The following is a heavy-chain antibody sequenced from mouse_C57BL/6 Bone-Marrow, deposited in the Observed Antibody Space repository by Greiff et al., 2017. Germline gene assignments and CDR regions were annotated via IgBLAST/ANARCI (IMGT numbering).Heavy chain of an antibody. CDR3: ARGITTWGYFDV. V-gene: IGHV1-55*01. Sequence: VQLQQPGAELVKPGASVKMSCKASGYTFTSYWITWVKQRPGQGLEWIGDIYPGSGSTNYNEKFKSKATLTVDTSSSTAYMQLSSLTSEDSAVYYCARGITTWGYFDVWGTGTTVTVSS. CDR2: IYPGSGST. D-gene: IGHD1-1*01. CDR1: GYTFTSYW. J-gene: IGHJ1*03.